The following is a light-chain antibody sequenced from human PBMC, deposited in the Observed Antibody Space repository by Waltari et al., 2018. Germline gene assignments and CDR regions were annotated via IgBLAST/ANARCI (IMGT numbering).Light chain of an antibody. CDR2: KAS. CDR1: QSISSW. J-gene: IGKJ1*01. CDR3: QQYKSFPWT. Sequence: DIQMAQSPSTLSASVGDRVTITCRASQSISSWLAWYQQKPGKAPNRLIYKASALESGVPSRFSGSGSATDFTHTISGLQPDDFATYFCQQYKSFPWTFGQGTKVEIK. V-gene: IGKV1-5*03.